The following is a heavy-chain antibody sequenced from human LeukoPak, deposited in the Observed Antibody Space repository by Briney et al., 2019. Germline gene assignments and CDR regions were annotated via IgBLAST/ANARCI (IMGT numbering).Heavy chain of an antibody. Sequence: GGSLRLSCAASGFIVSSNYMSWVRQAPGKGLQWVSVFYSGGSTYYTDSGKGRFTISRDNSKNTVYLQMNSLRAEDTAVYYCAASGWLGYFDYWGQGTLVTVSS. V-gene: IGHV3-53*01. J-gene: IGHJ4*02. D-gene: IGHD6-19*01. CDR2: FYSGGST. CDR3: AASGWLGYFDY. CDR1: GFIVSSNY.